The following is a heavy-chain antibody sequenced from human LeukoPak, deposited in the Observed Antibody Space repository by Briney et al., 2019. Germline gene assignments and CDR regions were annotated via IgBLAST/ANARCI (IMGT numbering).Heavy chain of an antibody. CDR3: ARVLEDCGGDCYPGGFDY. D-gene: IGHD2-21*02. CDR2: IYYSGST. J-gene: IGHJ4*02. Sequence: PSQTLSLTCIVSGGSISSGGYYWSWIRQHPGKGLAWIGYIYYSGSTYYNPSLKSRVTISVDTSKNQFSLKLSSVTAADTAVYYCARVLEDCGGDCYPGGFDYWGQGTLVTVSS. CDR1: GGSISSGGYY. V-gene: IGHV4-31*03.